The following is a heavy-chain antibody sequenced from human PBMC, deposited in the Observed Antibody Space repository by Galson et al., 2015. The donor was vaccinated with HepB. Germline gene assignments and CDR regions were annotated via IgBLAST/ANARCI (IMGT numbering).Heavy chain of an antibody. D-gene: IGHD3-3*01. CDR1: GGTFSSYA. CDR2: IIPILGIA. Sequence: SVKVSCKASGGTFSSYAISWVRQAPGQGLEWMGRIIPILGIANYAQKFQGRVTITADKSTSTAYMELSSLGSEDTAVYYCARESGYDFWSGYFPAYYFDYWGQGTLVTVSS. J-gene: IGHJ4*02. CDR3: ARESGYDFWSGYFPAYYFDY. V-gene: IGHV1-69*04.